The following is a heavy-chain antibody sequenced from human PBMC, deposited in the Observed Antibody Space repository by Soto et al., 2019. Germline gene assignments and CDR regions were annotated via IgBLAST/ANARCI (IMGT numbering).Heavy chain of an antibody. D-gene: IGHD3-10*01. J-gene: IGHJ6*02. CDR3: AKDKGSYYYYGMDV. CDR2: ISWNSGSI. V-gene: IGHV3-9*01. CDR1: GFTFDDYA. Sequence: RLSCAASGFTFDDYAMHWVRQAPGKGLEWVSGISWNSGSIGYADSVKGRFTISRDNAKNSLYLQMNSLRAEDTALYYCAKDKGSYYYYGMDVWGQGTTVTVSS.